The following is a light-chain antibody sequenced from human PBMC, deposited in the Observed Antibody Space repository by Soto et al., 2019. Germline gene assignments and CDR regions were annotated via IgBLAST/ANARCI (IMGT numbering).Light chain of an antibody. V-gene: IGKV1-9*01. CDR3: QQHNSNPLT. J-gene: IGKJ3*01. CDR1: QAISSH. Sequence: DIQLTQSPSFLSASVGGRVTITCRASQAISSHLAWYQQKPGKAPNLLIYGAYTLQSGVPSRFSGSGSGTQFTLTISSLQPEDFATYYCQQHNSNPLTFGPGTKVDIK. CDR2: GAY.